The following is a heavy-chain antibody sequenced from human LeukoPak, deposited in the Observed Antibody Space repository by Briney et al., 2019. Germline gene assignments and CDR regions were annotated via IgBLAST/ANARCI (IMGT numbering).Heavy chain of an antibody. Sequence: EASVKVSCKASGYTFTDFGFIWVRQAPGQGLEWMGRVSTYNGDTDYAKKFQDRVTMTTESSTQTTFMELRNLRSDDTAVYYCARAESMALYFLYWGQGTLVSVSS. CDR3: ARAESMALYFLY. CDR2: VSTYNGDT. CDR1: GYTFTDFG. J-gene: IGHJ1*01. D-gene: IGHD1-14*01. V-gene: IGHV1-18*01.